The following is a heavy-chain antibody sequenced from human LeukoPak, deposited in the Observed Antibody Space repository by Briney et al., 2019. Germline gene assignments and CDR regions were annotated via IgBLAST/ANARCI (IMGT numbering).Heavy chain of an antibody. CDR1: GGSFSGYY. V-gene: IGHV4-34*01. CDR3: ARVIVGATTPLDPYYYYGMDV. CDR2: INHSSST. J-gene: IGHJ6*02. Sequence: SETLSLTCAVYGGSFSGYYWSWIRQPPGKGLEWIGEINHSSSTNYNPSLKSRVTISVDTSKNQFSLKVTSVTVADTAVYYCARVIVGATTPLDPYYYYGMDVWGQGTTVTVSS. D-gene: IGHD1-26*01.